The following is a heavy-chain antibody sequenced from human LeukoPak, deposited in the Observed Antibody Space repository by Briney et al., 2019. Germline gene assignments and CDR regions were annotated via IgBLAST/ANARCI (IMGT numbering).Heavy chain of an antibody. CDR1: GFTFSRYW. CDR3: ARDPPGFSTYSSSWYFDY. CDR2: INSDGSST. Sequence: GGSLRLSCAASGFTFSRYWMHWVRHAPGKGLVWVSRINSDGSSTSYADSVKGRFTISRDNAKNTLYLQMNSLRAEDTAVYYCARDPPGFSTYSSSWYFDYWGQGTLVTVSS. D-gene: IGHD6-13*01. J-gene: IGHJ4*02. V-gene: IGHV3-74*01.